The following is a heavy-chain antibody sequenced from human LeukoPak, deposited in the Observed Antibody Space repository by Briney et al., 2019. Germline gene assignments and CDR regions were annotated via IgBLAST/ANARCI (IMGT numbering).Heavy chain of an antibody. D-gene: IGHD3-22*01. Sequence: GGSLRLSCAVSGITLSNYGMSWVRQAPGKGLEWVAGISDSGGSTNYADSVKGRFTISRDNPKNTLYLQMNSLRAEDTAVYFCAKRGVVIRVILVGFHKAAYYFDSCGHGAL. CDR2: ISDSGGST. J-gene: IGHJ4*01. CDR1: GITLSNYG. CDR3: AKRGVVIRVILVGFHKAAYYFDS. V-gene: IGHV3-23*01.